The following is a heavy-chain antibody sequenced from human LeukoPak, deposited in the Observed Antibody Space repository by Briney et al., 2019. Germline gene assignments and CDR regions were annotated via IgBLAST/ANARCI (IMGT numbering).Heavy chain of an antibody. V-gene: IGHV4-59*01. CDR2: LFFGGST. J-gene: IGHJ4*02. Sequence: PSETLSLTCTVSGASISTYYWSWIRQPPGKGLEWIGYLFFGGSTNYNPSLKSRVTISSDTSKNQLSLKLTSVTAADTAVYYCARSGTNSGGRLYFDSWGQGNLVTVSS. CDR1: GASISTYY. D-gene: IGHD1-7*01. CDR3: ARSGTNSGGRLYFDS.